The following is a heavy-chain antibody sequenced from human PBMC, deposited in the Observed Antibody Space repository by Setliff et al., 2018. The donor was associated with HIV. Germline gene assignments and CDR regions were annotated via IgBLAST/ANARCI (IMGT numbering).Heavy chain of an antibody. V-gene: IGHV1-69*10. J-gene: IGHJ4*02. Sequence: GASVKVSCKASGGSFSSYGISWVRQAPGQGLEWMGGIIPILGITSYAQKFQGRVTISADKSTSTVSMELSSLRSGDTAVYHCARSSYDILTGYYKALEYWGQGTLVTVSS. CDR1: GGSFSSYG. CDR3: ARSSYDILTGYYKALEY. CDR2: IIPILGIT. D-gene: IGHD3-9*01.